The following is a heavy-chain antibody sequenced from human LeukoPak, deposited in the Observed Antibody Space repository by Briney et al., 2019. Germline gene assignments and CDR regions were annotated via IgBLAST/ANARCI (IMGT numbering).Heavy chain of an antibody. CDR2: ISAYNGNT. CDR1: GYTFTSYG. Sequence: ASVKVSLKASGYTFTSYGISWVRQAPGQGLEWMGWISAYNGNTNYAQKLQVRVTMTTDTSTSTAYIELRSLRSDDTAVYYCASLVAWYSWFDPWGQGTMATVSS. J-gene: IGHJ5*02. V-gene: IGHV1-18*01. D-gene: IGHD2-2*01. CDR3: ASLVAWYSWFDP.